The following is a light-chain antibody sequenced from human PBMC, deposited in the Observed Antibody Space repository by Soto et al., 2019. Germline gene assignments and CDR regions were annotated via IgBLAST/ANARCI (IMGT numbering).Light chain of an antibody. Sequence: DIQMTQSPSSVSASVGDRVTITCRASQDISRWLAWFQQKPGKAPKVLIYDASSLESGVSSRFSGSGSGTDFTLTISNLQPEDFATYECHQAQNFPLTFGGGTKVEIK. CDR3: HQAQNFPLT. CDR1: QDISRW. J-gene: IGKJ4*01. CDR2: DAS. V-gene: IGKV1-12*01.